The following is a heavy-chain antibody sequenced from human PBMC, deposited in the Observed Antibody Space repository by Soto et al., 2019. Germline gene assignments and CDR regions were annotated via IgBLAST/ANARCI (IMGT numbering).Heavy chain of an antibody. Sequence: SVKVSCKASGGTFSSYAISWVRQAPGQGLEWMGGIIPIFGTANYAQKFQGRVTITADESTSTAYMELSSLRSEDTAVYYCARDRIAAAVDAFDIWGQGTMVTVS. CDR2: IIPIFGTA. CDR1: GGTFSSYA. D-gene: IGHD6-13*01. J-gene: IGHJ3*02. CDR3: ARDRIAAAVDAFDI. V-gene: IGHV1-69*13.